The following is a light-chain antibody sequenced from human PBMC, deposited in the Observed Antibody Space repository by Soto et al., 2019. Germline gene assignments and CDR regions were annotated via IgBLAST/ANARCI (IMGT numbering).Light chain of an antibody. CDR2: GAS. CDR3: QQYGDSPFT. J-gene: IGKJ3*01. CDR1: QSVSSTY. Sequence: EIVLTQSPGTLSLSPGERATLSCRASQSVSSTYLGWYQQKPGQAPRLLISGASNRATGIPDRFSGSGSGTDFTLTISRLAPEDFAVYYCQQYGDSPFTFGPGTKVDLK. V-gene: IGKV3-20*01.